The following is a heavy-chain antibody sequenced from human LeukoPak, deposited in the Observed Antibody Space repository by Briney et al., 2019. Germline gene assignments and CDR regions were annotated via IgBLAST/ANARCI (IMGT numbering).Heavy chain of an antibody. V-gene: IGHV3-7*01. CDR3: ARDGTAPGLYFDL. CDR1: GFTFTDYW. D-gene: IGHD6-13*01. Sequence: GGSLRLSCAVSGFTFTDYWMSWVRQAPGKGLEWVASIRQDGGEKSYVDSVKGRFTISRDNTKNSLYLQMSSLRVEDTAVYYCARDGTAPGLYFDLWGQGTLVTVSS. J-gene: IGHJ4*01. CDR2: IRQDGGEK.